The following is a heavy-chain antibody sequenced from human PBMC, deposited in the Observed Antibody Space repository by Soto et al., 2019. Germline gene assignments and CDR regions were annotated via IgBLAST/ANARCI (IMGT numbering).Heavy chain of an antibody. J-gene: IGHJ6*02. V-gene: IGHV1-69*02. D-gene: IGHD2-15*01. CDR1: GGNFRSQS. CDR2: IIPVLGVA. CDR3: ASGREVGAPGSVDTTSYSGMEV. Sequence: QVQLVQSGAEVKKPGSSVKVSCKASGGNFRSQSISISWVRQAPGQGLEWMGRIIPVLGVANYAQKFHGSVTITADKSTRTVPVALRSLRSEYTATYYCASGREVGAPGSVDTTSYSGMEVWGQGTTVTGSS.